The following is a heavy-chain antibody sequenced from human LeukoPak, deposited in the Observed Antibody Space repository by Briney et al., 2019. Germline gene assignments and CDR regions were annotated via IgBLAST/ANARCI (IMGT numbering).Heavy chain of an antibody. V-gene: IGHV5-51*01. D-gene: IGHD1-26*01. CDR1: GYRFSSYW. Sequence: GESLKISFKGSGYRFSSYWIAWVRPMPGKGVEGVGVIYPGESDTRYGPYFQGQVFISVDNSISTAYLHWNSLMASDTAMYYCANLLSGSPPQSLDYWGQGTLVTVAS. CDR3: ANLLSGSPPQSLDY. CDR2: IYPGESDT. J-gene: IGHJ4*02.